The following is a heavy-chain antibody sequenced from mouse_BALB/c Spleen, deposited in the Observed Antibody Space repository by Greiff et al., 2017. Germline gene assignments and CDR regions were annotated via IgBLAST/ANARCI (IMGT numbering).Heavy chain of an antibody. D-gene: IGHD2-14*01. CDR1: GYSITSDYA. CDR2: ISYSGST. J-gene: IGHJ2*01. CDR3: ARRGVRRSFDY. Sequence: DVKLQESGPGLVKPSQSLSLTCTVTGYSITSDYAWNWIRQFPGNKLEWMGYISYSGSTSYNPSLKSRISITRDTSKNQFFLQLNSVTTEDTATYYCARRGVRRSFDYWGQGTTLTVSS. V-gene: IGHV3-2*02.